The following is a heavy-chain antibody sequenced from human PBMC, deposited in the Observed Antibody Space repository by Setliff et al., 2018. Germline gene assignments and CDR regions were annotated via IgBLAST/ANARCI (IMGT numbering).Heavy chain of an antibody. Sequence: SETLSLTCTVSGGSISSYYWIWIRQPPGKGLEWIGYIYSSGRTNYNPSLKSRVTLSVDTSNNQFSLKVSSVTAADTAVYYCARAPQYSNFWYALSWFDPWGQGTLVTVSS. CDR3: ARAPQYSNFWYALSWFDP. J-gene: IGHJ5*02. CDR1: GGSISSYY. D-gene: IGHD3-3*01. V-gene: IGHV4-4*08. CDR2: IYSSGRT.